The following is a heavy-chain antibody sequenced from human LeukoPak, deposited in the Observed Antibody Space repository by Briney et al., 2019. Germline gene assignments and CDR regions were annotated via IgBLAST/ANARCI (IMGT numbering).Heavy chain of an antibody. J-gene: IGHJ4*02. CDR1: GGSISSDTY. D-gene: IGHD3-22*01. CDR3: AKNRLNSGYYPSFDY. V-gene: IGHV4-4*02. Sequence: PSETLFLTCAVSGGSISSDTYWSWVRQPPGKGLEWIGEISHSGRTTYNPSLQTRITISVDKSKNQFSLKLSSVTAADTAVYYCAKNRLNSGYYPSFDYWGQGTLVTVSS. CDR2: ISHSGRT.